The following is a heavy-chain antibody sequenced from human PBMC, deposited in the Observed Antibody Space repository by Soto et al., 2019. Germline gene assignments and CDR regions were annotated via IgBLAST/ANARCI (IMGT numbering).Heavy chain of an antibody. V-gene: IGHV3-43*01. CDR2: ISWDGGST. Sequence: PWWSLRLTCAASVFTLDDYTMHWLRQAPGKGLEWVSLISWDGGSTYYADSVKGRFTISRDNSKNSLYLQMNSLRTEDTALYYCAKDFIAARPYYYYGMDVWGQGTTVTVSS. J-gene: IGHJ6*02. CDR1: VFTLDDYT. CDR3: AKDFIAARPYYYYGMDV. D-gene: IGHD6-6*01.